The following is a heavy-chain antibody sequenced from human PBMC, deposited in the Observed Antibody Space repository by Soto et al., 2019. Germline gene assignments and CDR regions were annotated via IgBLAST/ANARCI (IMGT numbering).Heavy chain of an antibody. V-gene: IGHV1-18*01. CDR1: GYTFSNSG. CDR3: ARDQGITTFRVYSMYYNGMDV. J-gene: IGHJ6*02. Sequence: QVQLIQSGAEVKKPGASVKVSCKASGYTFSNSGISWVRQAPGQGLEWLGWINSDNGNTNYAQHLQDRVTLTTDTSTSTDYMDLRSLRSDDTAVYYCARDQGITTFRVYSMYYNGMDVWGPGTTVTVSS. CDR2: INSDNGNT. D-gene: IGHD3-3*01.